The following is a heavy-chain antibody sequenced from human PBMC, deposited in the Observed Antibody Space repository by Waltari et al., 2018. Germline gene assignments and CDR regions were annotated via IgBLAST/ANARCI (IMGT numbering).Heavy chain of an antibody. J-gene: IGHJ6*02. V-gene: IGHV3-21*01. CDR1: GFTFSSYS. D-gene: IGHD2-21*02. Sequence: EVQLVESGGGLVKPGGSLRLSCAASGFTFSSYSMNWVRQAPGKGLEWVSSISSSSSYIYYADSVKGRFTISRDNAKNSLYLQMNSLRAEDTAVYYCARDCGGDCYEGPGGNYYGMDVWGQGTTVTVSS. CDR2: ISSSSSYI. CDR3: ARDCGGDCYEGPGGNYYGMDV.